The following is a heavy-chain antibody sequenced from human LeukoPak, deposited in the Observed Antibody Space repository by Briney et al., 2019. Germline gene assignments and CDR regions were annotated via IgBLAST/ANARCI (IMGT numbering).Heavy chain of an antibody. CDR2: IYHSGST. D-gene: IGHD2-15*01. J-gene: IGHJ4*02. CDR1: GGSIDSRSYY. CDR3: ARRPEFDNTHYHYFDY. Sequence: SETLSLTSTVSGGSIDSRSYYWDWIRQAPGKGLEWIGTIYHSGSTEYNPSLKSRVAIFVDTSKNQFSLILHSVAAADTAVYYCARRPEFDNTHYHYFDYWGQGALVTVSS. V-gene: IGHV4-39*01.